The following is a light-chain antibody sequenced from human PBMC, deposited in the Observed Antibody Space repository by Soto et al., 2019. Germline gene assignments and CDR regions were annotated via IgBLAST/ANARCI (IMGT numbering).Light chain of an antibody. CDR1: QSVSSN. J-gene: IGKJ1*01. CDR2: GAS. V-gene: IGKV3-15*01. CDR3: QQYNNWPQT. Sequence: EIVMTQSPATLSVSPGERATLSCRASQSVSSNLAWYQQKPGQAPRLLIYGASTRATGIPARFSGSRSGTEFTLTISSLQSEDFAVYYCQQYNNWPQTFGPGTKVEIK.